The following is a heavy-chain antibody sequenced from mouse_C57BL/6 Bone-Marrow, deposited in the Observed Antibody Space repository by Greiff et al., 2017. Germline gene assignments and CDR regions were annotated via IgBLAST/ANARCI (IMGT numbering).Heavy chain of an antibody. CDR3: ARMGDPAWFAY. V-gene: IGHV1-61*01. CDR1: GYTFTSYW. Sequence: QVQLQQPGAELVRPGSSVKLSCKASGYTFTSYWMDWVKQRPGQGLEWIGNIYPSDSETHYNQKFKDKATLTVDKSSSTAYMQLSSLTSEDSAVYYCARMGDPAWFAYWGQGTLVTVSA. J-gene: IGHJ3*01. CDR2: IYPSDSET. D-gene: IGHD2-3*01.